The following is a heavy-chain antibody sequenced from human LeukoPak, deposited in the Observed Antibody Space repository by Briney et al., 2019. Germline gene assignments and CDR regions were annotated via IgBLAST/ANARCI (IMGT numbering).Heavy chain of an antibody. J-gene: IGHJ4*02. V-gene: IGHV3-23*01. CDR2: ITGSGGDT. Sequence: PSETLSLTCTVSGGAISSYYWSWVRQAPGKGLEWVSSITGSGGDTYYADSVKGRFTISRDNSKNTLYLQMNSLRAEDTAVYYCATYTVTPRHFDYWGQGTLVTVSS. D-gene: IGHD4-17*01. CDR1: GGAISSYY. CDR3: ATYTVTPRHFDY.